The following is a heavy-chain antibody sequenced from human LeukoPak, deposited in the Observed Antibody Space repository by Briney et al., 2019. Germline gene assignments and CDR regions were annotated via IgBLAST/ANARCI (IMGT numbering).Heavy chain of an antibody. CDR1: GFTFSSYW. D-gene: IGHD1-1*01. J-gene: IGHJ4*02. V-gene: IGHV3-74*01. CDR2: INSDGSST. Sequence: GGSLRLSCAASGFTFSSYWMHWARQAPGKGLVWVSRINSDGSSTSYADSVKGRFTISRDNAKNSLYLQMNSLRAEDTAVYYCAREHWNDGFDYWGQGTLVTVSS. CDR3: AREHWNDGFDY.